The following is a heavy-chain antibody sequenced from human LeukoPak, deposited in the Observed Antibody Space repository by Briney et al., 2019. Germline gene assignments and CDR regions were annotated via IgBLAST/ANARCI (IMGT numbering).Heavy chain of an antibody. CDR2: ISYDGRNK. CDR3: ARERVVRGYSGYDFDY. Sequence: GGSLRLSCAASGFTFSSYGMHWVRQTPGKGLEWVGVISYDGRNKYYADPVKGRFTISRDNSKNTLYLQMNSLRAEDTAVYYCARERVVRGYSGYDFDYWGQGTLVIVSS. J-gene: IGHJ4*02. D-gene: IGHD5-12*01. CDR1: GFTFSSYG. V-gene: IGHV3-30*03.